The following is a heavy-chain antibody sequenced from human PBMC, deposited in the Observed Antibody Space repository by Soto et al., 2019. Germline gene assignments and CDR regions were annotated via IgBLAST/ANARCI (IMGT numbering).Heavy chain of an antibody. CDR2: IKSKNDGGTT. D-gene: IGHD2-8*01. CDR3: TTDAEWGI. CDR1: GLTFSNAW. V-gene: IGHV3-15*07. J-gene: IGHJ3*02. Sequence: GGSLRLSCAASGLTFSNAWMNWVLQAPGKGLEWVGRIKSKNDGGTTEYNAPVKGRFTISRDDSKDTLYLQMNSLKTEDTALYYCTTDAEWGIWGQGTMVTVSS.